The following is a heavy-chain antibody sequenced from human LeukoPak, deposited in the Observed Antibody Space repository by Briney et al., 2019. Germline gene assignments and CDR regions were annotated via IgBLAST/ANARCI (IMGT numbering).Heavy chain of an antibody. D-gene: IGHD3-10*01. CDR2: ISAYNGNT. CDR1: GYTFTSYG. J-gene: IGHJ5*02. Sequence: ASVKVSCEASGYTFTSYGISWVRQAPGQGLEWMGWISAYNGNTNYAQKLQGRVTMTTDTSTSTAYMELRSLRSDDTAVYYCARDLQTYYYGSGSFWFDPWGQGTLVTVSS. V-gene: IGHV1-18*01. CDR3: ARDLQTYYYGSGSFWFDP.